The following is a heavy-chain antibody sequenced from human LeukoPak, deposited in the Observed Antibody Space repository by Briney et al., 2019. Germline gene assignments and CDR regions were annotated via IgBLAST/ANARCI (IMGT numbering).Heavy chain of an antibody. Sequence: TGGSLRLSCAASGFTFSSYSVNWVRQAPGKGLEWVSYISSSSSTIYYADSVKGRFTISRDNAKNSLYLQMNSLRAEDTAVYYCATYSSLNRREFQFWGRGTLLTVSS. J-gene: IGHJ1*01. CDR1: GFTFSSYS. V-gene: IGHV3-48*04. CDR3: ATYSSLNRREFQF. CDR2: ISSSSSTI. D-gene: IGHD3-22*01.